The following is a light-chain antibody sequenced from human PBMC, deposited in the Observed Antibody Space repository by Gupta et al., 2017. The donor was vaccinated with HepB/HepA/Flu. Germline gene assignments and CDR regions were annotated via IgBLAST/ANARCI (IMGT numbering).Light chain of an antibody. CDR1: QSISSY. V-gene: IGKV1-39*01. J-gene: IGKJ4*01. CDR3: QQRYSNARALT. CDR2: AAS. Sequence: DIQMTQSPSFLSASVGDRVTITCLASQSISSYLNWYQQKPGKAPKLLIYAASSLQRGVPSRFSGSGGATDVTISISSRQPEDFATYDCQQRYSNARALTFGGGTKVEIK.